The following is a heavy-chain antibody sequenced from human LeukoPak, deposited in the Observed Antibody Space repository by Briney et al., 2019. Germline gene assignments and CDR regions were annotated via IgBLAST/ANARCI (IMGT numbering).Heavy chain of an antibody. Sequence: GGSLRLSCAASGFSFSDHYMVWVRQAPGKGLEWVGGIRNKDRDYATHYAASVKDRVTVSRDDSKNSLYLQMSGLKTEDTAVYYCVGLDIVVEGAVPYDYWGQGTLVTVAS. V-gene: IGHV3-72*01. CDR2: IRNKDRDYAT. J-gene: IGHJ4*02. CDR1: GFSFSDHY. CDR3: VGLDIVVEGAVPYDY. D-gene: IGHD2-2*01.